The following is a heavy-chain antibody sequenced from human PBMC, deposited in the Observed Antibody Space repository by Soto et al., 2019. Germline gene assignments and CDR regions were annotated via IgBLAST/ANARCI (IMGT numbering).Heavy chain of an antibody. J-gene: IGHJ5*02. D-gene: IGHD3-3*01. CDR1: GGSITSGGYY. V-gene: IGHV4-31*03. CDR3: ARDRTLVGVALQTGFDP. Sequence: SETLSLTCTVSGGSITSGGYYWNWIRQHPRKGLQWIGYIFYTGTTRYNSSLQSRVSISVDSAKNNFSLKLTSVTSADTAAYYCARDRTLVGVALQTGFDPWGTGTLVTVCS. CDR2: IFYTGTT.